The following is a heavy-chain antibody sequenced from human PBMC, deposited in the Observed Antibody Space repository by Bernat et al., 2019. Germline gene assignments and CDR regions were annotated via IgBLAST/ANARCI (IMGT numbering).Heavy chain of an antibody. CDR3: ARDNYDSSGSGMDV. V-gene: IGHV3-66*01. D-gene: IGHD3-22*01. CDR2: IYSGGST. Sequence: EVQLVESGGGLVKPGGSLRLSCAASGFTFSNAWMSWVRQAPGKGLEWVSVIYSGGSTYYADSVKGRFTISRDNSKNTLYLQMNSLRAEDTAVYYCARDNYDSSGSGMDVWGQGTTVTVSS. CDR1: GFTFSNAW. J-gene: IGHJ6*02.